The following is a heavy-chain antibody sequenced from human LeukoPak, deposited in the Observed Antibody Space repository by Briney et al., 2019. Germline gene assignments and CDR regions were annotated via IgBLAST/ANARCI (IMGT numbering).Heavy chain of an antibody. V-gene: IGHV4-34*01. J-gene: IGHJ4*02. CDR1: GGSFSGYY. D-gene: IGHD5/OR15-5a*01. Sequence: PSETLSLTCAVYGGSFSGYYWSWIRQPPGKGLEWIGEINHSGSTNYNPSLKSRVTISVDTSKNQFSLKLSPVTAADTAVYYCARSEGLLNRVSVDYFDYWGQGTLVTVSS. CDR3: ARSEGLLNRVSVDYFDY. CDR2: INHSGST.